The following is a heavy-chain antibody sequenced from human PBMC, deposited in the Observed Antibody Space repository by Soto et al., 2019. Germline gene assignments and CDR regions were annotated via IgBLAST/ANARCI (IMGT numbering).Heavy chain of an antibody. J-gene: IGHJ3*02. D-gene: IGHD2-15*01. CDR3: ARAYCSGGSCYPDAHDI. Sequence: LRLSCPDSGFSAIGNYMSWVRQAPGKGLEWVSVIYSGGSTYYADSVKGRFTISRDNSRNTLYLQMNSLRAEDTAVYYCARAYCSGGSCYPDAHDIWARGTRDTGSS. V-gene: IGHV3-53*01. CDR2: IYSGGST. CDR1: GFSAIGNY.